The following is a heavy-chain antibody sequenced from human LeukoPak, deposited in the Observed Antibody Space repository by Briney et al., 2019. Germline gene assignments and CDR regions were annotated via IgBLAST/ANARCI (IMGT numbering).Heavy chain of an antibody. CDR2: IIPIFGTA. V-gene: IGHV1-69*05. CDR1: GGTFSSYA. CDR3: AREYSYAHYFDN. Sequence: SVKVSCKASGGTFSSYAISWVRQAPGQGLEWMGRIIPIFGTANYAQKFQGRVTITTDESTSTAYMELSRLRSDDTAVYYCAREYSYAHYFDNWGQGTLVTVSS. J-gene: IGHJ4*02. D-gene: IGHD5-18*01.